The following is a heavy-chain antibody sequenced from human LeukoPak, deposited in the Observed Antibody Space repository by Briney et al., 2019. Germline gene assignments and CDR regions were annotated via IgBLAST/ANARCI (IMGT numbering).Heavy chain of an antibody. CDR1: GFTFSSYE. CDR3: ARDSPITGSFYYYMDV. J-gene: IGHJ6*03. V-gene: IGHV3-48*03. CDR2: ISSGGNNI. Sequence: PGGSLRLSCAASGFTFSSYEMNWVRQAPGKGLEWVSYISSGGNNIYYADSVKGRLTISRDNAKNSLYLQMSSLGAEDTAVYYCARDSPITGSFYYYMDVWGKGTTVTVSS. D-gene: IGHD1-20*01.